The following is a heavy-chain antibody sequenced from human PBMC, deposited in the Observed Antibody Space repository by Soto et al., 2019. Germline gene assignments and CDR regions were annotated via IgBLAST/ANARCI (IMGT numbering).Heavy chain of an antibody. J-gene: IGHJ4*02. V-gene: IGHV4-4*07. CDR2: LYSSGST. D-gene: IGHD6-19*01. Sequence: QVQLQESGPGLVKPSETLSLTCTVSGGPVSGFYWSWIRQSAGKGLEWIGRLYSSGSTNFNPSLTSRVTMSVDTSKNQFSLILASVTAADSAVYYCARDSVAVAGEGFDYWGQGTLVTVSS. CDR1: GGPVSGFY. CDR3: ARDSVAVAGEGFDY.